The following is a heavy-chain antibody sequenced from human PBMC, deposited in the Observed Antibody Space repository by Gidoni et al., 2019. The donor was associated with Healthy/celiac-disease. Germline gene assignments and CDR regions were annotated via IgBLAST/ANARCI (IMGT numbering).Heavy chain of an antibody. CDR3: ARVARGRYCSGGSCYSGPGGMDV. V-gene: IGHV3-13*04. CDR2: SGTGGDK. J-gene: IGHJ6*02. D-gene: IGHD2-15*01. CDR1: GFPFRSYD. Sequence: EVQLVESGGGLVQPGGSLRLSCAASGFPFRSYDMHWVRQATGKGLEWVSASGTGGDKYYPGSVKGRFTISRENAKNSLYLQMNSLRAGDTAVYYCARVARGRYCSGGSCYSGPGGMDVWGQGTTVTVSS.